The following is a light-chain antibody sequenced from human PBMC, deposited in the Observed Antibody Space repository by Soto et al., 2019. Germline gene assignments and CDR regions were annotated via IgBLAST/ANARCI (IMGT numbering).Light chain of an antibody. Sequence: QSALTQPASVSGSPGQSITISCTGTSSDVGGYKYVSWYQQHPGKAPKLLIYEVSKRPSGVPDRFSGSKSGNTASLTVSGLQAEDEADYYCNSYAGSNNWVFGGGTKVTGL. CDR2: EVS. V-gene: IGLV2-8*01. CDR3: NSYAGSNNWV. J-gene: IGLJ3*02. CDR1: SSDVGGYKY.